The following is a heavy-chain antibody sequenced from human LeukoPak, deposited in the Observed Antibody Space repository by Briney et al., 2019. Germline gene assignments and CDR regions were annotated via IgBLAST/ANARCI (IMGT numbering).Heavy chain of an antibody. J-gene: IGHJ4*02. CDR1: GYTFTGYY. V-gene: IGHV1-2*02. Sequence: GASVKVSCKASGYTFTGYYIHWVRQAPGQGLEWMGWINPNSGGTNYAQKFRGRVTMTRDTSFSTAYMELSRLRSDDTAVYYCAREGDGSGSGFDHWGQGTLVTVSS. CDR2: INPNSGGT. CDR3: AREGDGSGSGFDH. D-gene: IGHD3-10*01.